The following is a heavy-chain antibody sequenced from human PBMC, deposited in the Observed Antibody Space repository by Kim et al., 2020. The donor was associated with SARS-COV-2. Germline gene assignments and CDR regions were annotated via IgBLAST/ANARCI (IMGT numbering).Heavy chain of an antibody. Sequence: SETLSLTCAVYGGSFSGYYWSWIRQPPGKGLEWIGEINHSGSTNYNPSLKSRVTISVDTSKNQFSLKLSSVTAADTAVYYCARGGKWLVPTEGYYYYGMDVWGQGTTVTVSS. V-gene: IGHV4-34*01. CDR3: ARGGKWLVPTEGYYYYGMDV. CDR2: INHSGST. D-gene: IGHD6-19*01. J-gene: IGHJ6*02. CDR1: GGSFSGYY.